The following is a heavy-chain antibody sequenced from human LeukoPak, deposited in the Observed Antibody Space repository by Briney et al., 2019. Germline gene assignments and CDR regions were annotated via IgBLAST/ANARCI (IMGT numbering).Heavy chain of an antibody. D-gene: IGHD3-9*01. J-gene: IGHJ4*02. CDR1: GYSFTSHY. Sequence: ASVKVSCKASGYSFTSHYMHWVRQAPGQGLEWLGLINPSGSSTLYAQKFQGRVTITADKSTSTAYMELSSLRSEDTAVYYCARGTSDYDILTGYLPRYFDYWGQGTLVTVSS. CDR2: INPSGSST. V-gene: IGHV1-46*01. CDR3: ARGTSDYDILTGYLPRYFDY.